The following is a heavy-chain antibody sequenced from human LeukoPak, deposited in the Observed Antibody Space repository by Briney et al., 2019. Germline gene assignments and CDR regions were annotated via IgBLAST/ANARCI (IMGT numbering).Heavy chain of an antibody. V-gene: IGHV4-39*01. CDR3: ARVRSPGGAFDI. CDR1: GGSISSSRYY. Sequence: SETLSLTCTVSGGSISSSRYYWGWIRQPPGKGLEWIASIFYSGATYYNPSLKSRVTISQDTSSNQFSLKLRSVTAADTAMYYCARVRSPGGAFDIWGQGTMVTVSS. D-gene: IGHD3-16*01. J-gene: IGHJ3*02. CDR2: IFYSGAT.